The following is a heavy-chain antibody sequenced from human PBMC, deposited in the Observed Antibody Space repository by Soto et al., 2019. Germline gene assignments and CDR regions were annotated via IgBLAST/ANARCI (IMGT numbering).Heavy chain of an antibody. CDR2: IYYTGST. V-gene: IGHV4-59*12. Sequence: SETLSLTCTVSGGSISSYYWSWIRQPPGKGLEWIGYIYYTGSTNYNPSLKSRVTISVDTSKNQFSLKLTSVTAADTAVYYCARFVPCSGGRCALDYWGQGTLVTVSS. D-gene: IGHD2-15*01. J-gene: IGHJ4*02. CDR3: ARFVPCSGGRCALDY. CDR1: GGSISSYY.